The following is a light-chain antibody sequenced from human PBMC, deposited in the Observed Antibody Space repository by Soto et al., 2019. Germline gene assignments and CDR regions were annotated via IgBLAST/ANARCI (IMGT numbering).Light chain of an antibody. CDR1: SSDVGGYDY. J-gene: IGLJ1*01. CDR3: SSKRGSTGV. V-gene: IGLV2-14*01. CDR2: DVS. Sequence: QSALTQPASVSGSPGQTITISCTGTSSDVGGYDYVSWHQQHPGKAPKLMIYDVSKRPSGVSNRFSGSKSGNTASLTISGLQAEDEADYYCSSKRGSTGVFGTGTKLTVL.